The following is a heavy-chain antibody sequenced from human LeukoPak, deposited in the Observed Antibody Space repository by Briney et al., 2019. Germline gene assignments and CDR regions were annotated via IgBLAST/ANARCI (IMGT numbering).Heavy chain of an antibody. D-gene: IGHD6-13*01. J-gene: IGHJ1*01. CDR2: ISYDGSTK. V-gene: IGHV3-30*18. CDR1: GFTFSSHG. Sequence: GGSLRLSCAASGFTFSSHGMQWVRQAPDKGLEWVAVISYDGSTKYYADSVKGRFTISRDNSKSTLYLQMNSLRAEDTAVYYCAKESGSRSYGAYFPHWGQGTLVTVSS. CDR3: AKESGSRSYGAYFPH.